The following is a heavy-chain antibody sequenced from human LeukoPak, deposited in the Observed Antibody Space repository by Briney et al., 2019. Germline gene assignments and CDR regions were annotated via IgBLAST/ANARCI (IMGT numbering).Heavy chain of an antibody. D-gene: IGHD3-10*01. Sequence: SETLSLTCAVYGGSFSGYYWSWIRQPPGKGLEWVGEINHSGSTNYNPSLKSRVTISVDTSKNQFSLKLSSVTAADTAVYYCARESGYYYYMDVWGKGTTVTVSS. CDR1: GGSFSGYY. CDR2: INHSGST. J-gene: IGHJ6*03. V-gene: IGHV4-34*01. CDR3: ARESGYYYYMDV.